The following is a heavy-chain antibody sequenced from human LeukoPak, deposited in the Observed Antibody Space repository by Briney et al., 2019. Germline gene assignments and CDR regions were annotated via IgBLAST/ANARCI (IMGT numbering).Heavy chain of an antibody. J-gene: IGHJ6*04. CDR3: AKSTRAVMAMMDV. V-gene: IGHV3-21*01. D-gene: IGHD3-16*01. Sequence: GGSLRLSCAASGFTFRSYSMNWVRQTPGKGLEWVSSITSSSRYMFYADSVKGRFTISRDNAKNSLYLQMNSLRAEDTAVYFCAKSTRAVMAMMDVWGKGTTVTVSS. CDR2: ITSSSRYM. CDR1: GFTFRSYS.